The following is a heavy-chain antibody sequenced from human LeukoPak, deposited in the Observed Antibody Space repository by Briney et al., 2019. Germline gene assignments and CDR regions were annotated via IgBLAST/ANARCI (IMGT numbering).Heavy chain of an antibody. CDR1: GFTFSVYA. CDR3: ARTVVIAAPSFAY. Sequence: GGSLRLSCAASGFTFSVYAMSWVRQVPGKGLEWVSTISGSAESTHYADSAKGRFTISRDNSQDTLYLQMNSLRVDDTAVYYCARTVVIAAPSFAYWGQGTLVTVSS. J-gene: IGHJ4*02. V-gene: IGHV3-23*01. CDR2: ISGSAEST. D-gene: IGHD2-15*01.